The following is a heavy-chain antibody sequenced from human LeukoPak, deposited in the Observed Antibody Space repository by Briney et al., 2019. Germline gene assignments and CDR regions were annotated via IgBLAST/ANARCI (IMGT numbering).Heavy chain of an antibody. Sequence: SGTLPSTCTVHGDSIISSRYYWGWSRHPPGKGLEWIGSIYDSGSTYYNPSLKSRVTISVDTSKNQFSLKLSSVTAADTAVYYCASEDIVVVPAAMQTYNWFDPWGQGTLVTVSS. CDR1: GDSIISSRYY. V-gene: IGHV4-39*01. J-gene: IGHJ5*02. CDR2: IYDSGST. CDR3: ASEDIVVVPAAMQTYNWFDP. D-gene: IGHD2-2*01.